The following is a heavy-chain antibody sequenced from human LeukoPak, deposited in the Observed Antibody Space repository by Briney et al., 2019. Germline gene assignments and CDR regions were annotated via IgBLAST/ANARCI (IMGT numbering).Heavy chain of an antibody. V-gene: IGHV1-2*02. J-gene: IGHJ5*02. Sequence: ASVTVSCKASGYTFTGYYMHWVRQAPGQGLEWMGWINPNSGGTNYAQKFQGRVTMTRDTSISTAYMELSRLRSDDTAVYYCARVCPGYYDFWSGYYSSDPNWFDPWGQGTLVTVSS. CDR1: GYTFTGYY. D-gene: IGHD3-3*01. CDR2: INPNSGGT. CDR3: ARVCPGYYDFWSGYYSSDPNWFDP.